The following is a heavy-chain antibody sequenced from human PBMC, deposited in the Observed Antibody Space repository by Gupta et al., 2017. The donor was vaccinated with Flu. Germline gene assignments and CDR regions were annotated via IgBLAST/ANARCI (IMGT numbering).Heavy chain of an antibody. CDR1: GGSISSSSYY. D-gene: IGHD3-3*01. V-gene: IGHV4-39*01. CDR3: AIDFGVVKNGMDV. J-gene: IGHJ6*02. CDR2: IYYSGST. Sequence: QLQLQESGPGLVKPSETLSLTCTVSGGSISSSSYYWGWIRQPPGKGLEWIGSIYYSGSTYYNPSLKSRVTISVDTSKNQFSLKLSSVTAADTAVYYCAIDFGVVKNGMDVWGQGTTVTVSS.